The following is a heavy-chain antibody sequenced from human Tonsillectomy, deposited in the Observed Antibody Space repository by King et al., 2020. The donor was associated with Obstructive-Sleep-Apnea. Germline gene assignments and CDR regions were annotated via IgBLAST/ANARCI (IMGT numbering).Heavy chain of an antibody. Sequence: LQLQESGPGLVKPSETLSLTCSVSGGSIYSSSYYWDWIRQPPGKGLEWIGSIYYSGNTYYNPSLKSRVTLSVDTSKNQFSLKLTSVTAADTAVYYCARDGRVWFGEFNWFDPWGKGTLVTVSS. CDR2: IYYSGNT. V-gene: IGHV4-39*07. CDR3: ARDGRVWFGEFNWFDP. J-gene: IGHJ5*02. D-gene: IGHD3-10*01. CDR1: GGSIYSSSYY.